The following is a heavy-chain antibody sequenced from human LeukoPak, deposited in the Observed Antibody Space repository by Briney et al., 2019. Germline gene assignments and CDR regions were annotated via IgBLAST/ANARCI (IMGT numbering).Heavy chain of an antibody. V-gene: IGHV3-11*01. J-gene: IGHJ4*02. CDR2: ISGTGVTI. CDR3: ARDRNYDSSVTFAY. Sequence: PGGSLRLSCAASGFTFSDYYMSWIRQAPGKGLDWSSYISGTGVTISYADSVKGQFTISRDNAKNSLYLQMNSLRAEDTAVYYCARDRNYDSSVTFAYWGRGTLVTVSS. D-gene: IGHD3-22*01. CDR1: GFTFSDYY.